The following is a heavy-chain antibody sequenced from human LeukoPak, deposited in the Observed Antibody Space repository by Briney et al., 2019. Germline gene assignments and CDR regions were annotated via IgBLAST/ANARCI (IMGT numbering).Heavy chain of an antibody. CDR3: ARLRASSSRWAVPGTAAFDY. Sequence: GESLKISCKGSGYIFTNYWLGWVRQMPGKGLEWMGIIYPGDSETRYSPSFQGQVTISVDKSISTAYLQWSSLKASDTAMYYCARLRASSSRWAVPGTAAFDYWGQGTLVTVSS. D-gene: IGHD6-13*01. V-gene: IGHV5-51*01. CDR1: GYIFTNYW. J-gene: IGHJ4*02. CDR2: IYPGDSET.